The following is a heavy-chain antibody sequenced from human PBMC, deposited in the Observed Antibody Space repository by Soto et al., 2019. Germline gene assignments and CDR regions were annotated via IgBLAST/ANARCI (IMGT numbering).Heavy chain of an antibody. CDR1: GYTFTGYY. J-gene: IGHJ3*02. CDR2: INPNSGGT. CDR3: ARQISGDSDAFDM. D-gene: IGHD2-21*02. V-gene: IGHV1-2*02. Sequence: ASVKVSCKASGYTFTGYYMHWVRQAPGQGLERMGWINPNSGGTNYAQKFQGRVTMTRDTSISTAYMELSSLRSDDTAMYYCARQISGDSDAFDMWGQGTMVTVS.